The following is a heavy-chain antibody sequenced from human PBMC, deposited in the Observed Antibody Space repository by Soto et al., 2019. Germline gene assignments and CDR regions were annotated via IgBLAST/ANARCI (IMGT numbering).Heavy chain of an antibody. Sequence: SVKVSCKASGGTFSSYAISWVRQAPGQGLEWMGGIIPIFGTADYAQKFQGRVTITADKSTSTAYMELSSLRSEDTAVYYCARGGFSGSYYSPLDVWGQGTTVTVSS. CDR3: ARGGFSGSYYSPLDV. CDR2: IIPIFGTA. D-gene: IGHD1-26*01. CDR1: GGTFSSYA. J-gene: IGHJ6*02. V-gene: IGHV1-69*06.